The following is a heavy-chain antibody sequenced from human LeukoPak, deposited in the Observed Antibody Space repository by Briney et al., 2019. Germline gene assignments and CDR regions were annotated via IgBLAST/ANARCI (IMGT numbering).Heavy chain of an antibody. Sequence: SETLSLTCTVSGGSISSSSYYWGWIRQPPGKGLEWIGSIYYSGSTYYNPSLKSRVTISVDTSKNQFSLKLSSVTAADTAVYYCARPSPGGNWFDPWGQGTLVTVSS. J-gene: IGHJ5*02. D-gene: IGHD3-10*01. CDR3: ARPSPGGNWFDP. V-gene: IGHV4-39*01. CDR1: GGSISSSSYY. CDR2: IYYSGST.